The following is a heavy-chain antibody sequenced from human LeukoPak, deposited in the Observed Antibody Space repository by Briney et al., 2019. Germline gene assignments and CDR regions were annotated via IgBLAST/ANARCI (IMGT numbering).Heavy chain of an antibody. J-gene: IGHJ5*02. CDR2: ISGGGGST. CDR3: AKSTFGGSSIGWFDP. CDR1: GFTFTSYS. V-gene: IGHV3-23*01. Sequence: PGGSLRLSCAASGFTFTSYSMNWVRQAPGKGLEWVSTISGGGGSTYYADSVKGRFTISRDNSKNTLYLQVNSLRAEDTAVYYCAKSTFGGSSIGWFDPWGQGTLVTVSS. D-gene: IGHD3-16*01.